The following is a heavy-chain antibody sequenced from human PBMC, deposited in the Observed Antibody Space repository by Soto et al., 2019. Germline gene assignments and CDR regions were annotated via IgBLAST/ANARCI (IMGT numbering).Heavy chain of an antibody. CDR2: MYYTGSF. Sequence: SVTLSLTRSITSVAFTSVTYYWAWIRQPPGEGLEWLGSMYYTGSFHYNPSLKGRVAISVDTSKSRFSLRLTSVTAADTAVYYCARDKITGLFDYWGQGTLVAVS. D-gene: IGHD2-8*02. J-gene: IGHJ4*02. V-gene: IGHV4-39*02. CDR3: ARDKITGLFDY. CDR1: SVAFTSVTYY.